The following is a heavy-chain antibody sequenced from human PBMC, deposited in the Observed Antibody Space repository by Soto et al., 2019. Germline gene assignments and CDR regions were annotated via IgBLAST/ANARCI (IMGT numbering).Heavy chain of an antibody. CDR3: AKDLRFLEWLLSRYYYYGMDV. Sequence: PWGSLRLSCAASGFTFSSYAMSWVRQAAWKGLEWVSAISGSGVSTYYADSVKGRFTISRDNSKNTLYLQMNSLRAEDTAVYYCAKDLRFLEWLLSRYYYYGMDVWGQGTTVTVSS. V-gene: IGHV3-23*01. CDR1: GFTFSSYA. CDR2: ISGSGVST. D-gene: IGHD3-3*01. J-gene: IGHJ6*02.